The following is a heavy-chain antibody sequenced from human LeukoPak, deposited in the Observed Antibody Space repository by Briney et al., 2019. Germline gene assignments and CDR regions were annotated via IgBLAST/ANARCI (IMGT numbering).Heavy chain of an antibody. D-gene: IGHD3-22*01. Sequence: PSETLSLTCAVYGGSFSGYYWSWIRQPPGKGLEWIGEINHSGSSNYNPSLKSRVTISVDTSKNQFSLKLSSVTAADTAVYYCARDHYYDSSGYCLQHWGQGTLVTVSS. CDR3: ARDHYYDSSGYCLQH. J-gene: IGHJ1*01. CDR1: GGSFSGYY. CDR2: INHSGSS. V-gene: IGHV4-34*01.